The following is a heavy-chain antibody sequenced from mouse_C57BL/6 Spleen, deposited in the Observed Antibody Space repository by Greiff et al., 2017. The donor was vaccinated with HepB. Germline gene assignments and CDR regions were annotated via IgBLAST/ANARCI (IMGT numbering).Heavy chain of an antibody. CDR3: ARGGAYYYGSSSFAY. D-gene: IGHD1-1*01. CDR2: IYPGSGNT. V-gene: IGHV1-76*01. J-gene: IGHJ3*01. CDR1: GYTFTDYY. Sequence: QVQLKQSGAELVRPGASVKLSCKASGYTFTDYYINWVKQRPGQGLEWIARIYPGSGNTYYNEKFKGKATLTAEKSSSTAYMQLSSLTSEDSAVYFCARGGAYYYGSSSFAYWGQGTLVTVSA.